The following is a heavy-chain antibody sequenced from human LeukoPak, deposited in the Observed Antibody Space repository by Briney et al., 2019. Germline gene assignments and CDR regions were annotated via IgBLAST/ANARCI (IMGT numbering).Heavy chain of an antibody. V-gene: IGHV3-20*04. CDR3: ARGGIAVAGTDY. Sequence: GGSLRLSCAASGLTFDDYGMSWVRQAPGKGLEWVSGINWNGGSTGYADSVKGRFTISRDNAKNSLYLQMNSLRAEDTALYYCARGGIAVAGTDYWGQGTLVTVSS. CDR1: GLTFDDYG. J-gene: IGHJ4*02. CDR2: INWNGGST. D-gene: IGHD6-19*01.